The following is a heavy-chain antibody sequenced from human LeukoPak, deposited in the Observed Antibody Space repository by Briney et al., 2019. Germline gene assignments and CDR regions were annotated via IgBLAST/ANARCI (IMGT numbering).Heavy chain of an antibody. J-gene: IGHJ4*02. Sequence: SVKVSCKASGGTFSSYAISWVRQAPGQGLEWMGRIIPILGIANYAQKFQGRVTITADKSMSTAYMELSSLRSEDTAVYYCAKAEKTRQASGSNDYWGQGTLVTVSS. V-gene: IGHV1-69*04. CDR3: AKAEKTRQASGSNDY. CDR2: IIPILGIA. D-gene: IGHD3-3*01. CDR1: GGTFSSYA.